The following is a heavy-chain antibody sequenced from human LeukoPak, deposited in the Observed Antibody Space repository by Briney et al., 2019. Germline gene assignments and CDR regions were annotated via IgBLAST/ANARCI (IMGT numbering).Heavy chain of an antibody. Sequence: ASVKVSCKASGYTFTGYYMHWVRQAPGQGLEWMGWINPNSGSTSYPQKFQGRVTMTRDTSTSTVYMELSSLRSEDTAVYYCARASMIVALDVWGQGTTVTVSS. D-gene: IGHD3-22*01. J-gene: IGHJ6*02. CDR2: INPNSGST. CDR1: GYTFTGYY. V-gene: IGHV1-46*01. CDR3: ARASMIVALDV.